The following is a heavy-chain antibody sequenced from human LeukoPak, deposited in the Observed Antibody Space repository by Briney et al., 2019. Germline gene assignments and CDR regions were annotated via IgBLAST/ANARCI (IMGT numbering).Heavy chain of an antibody. Sequence: GGSLRLSCAASAFTFSTYAMSWVRQAPGKGLEWVSSISSSSSYIYYADSVKGRFTISRDNAKNSLYLQMNSLRAEDTAVYYCARAFGGSYPDYWGQGTLVTVSS. V-gene: IGHV3-21*01. J-gene: IGHJ4*02. CDR1: AFTFSTYA. D-gene: IGHD1-26*01. CDR3: ARAFGGSYPDY. CDR2: ISSSSSYI.